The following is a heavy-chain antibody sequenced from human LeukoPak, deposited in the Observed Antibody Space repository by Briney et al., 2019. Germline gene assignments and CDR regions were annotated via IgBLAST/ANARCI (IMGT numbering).Heavy chain of an antibody. CDR1: GFTFSSYS. J-gene: IGHJ4*02. D-gene: IGHD2-8*01. Sequence: GGSLRLSCAASGFTFSSYSMNWVRQAPGKGLEWVSSISSSSSYIYYADSVKGRFTISRDNAKNSLYLHMNSLRAEDTAVYYCARDWGVGIFDYWGQGTLVTVSS. CDR2: ISSSSSYI. V-gene: IGHV3-21*01. CDR3: ARDWGVGIFDY.